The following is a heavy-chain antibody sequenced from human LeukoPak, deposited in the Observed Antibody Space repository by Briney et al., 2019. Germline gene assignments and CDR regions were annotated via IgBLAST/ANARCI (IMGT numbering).Heavy chain of an antibody. V-gene: IGHV3-21*01. J-gene: IGHJ6*03. CDR2: ISSSSSYI. Sequence: GGSLRLSCAASGFTFSSYSMNWVRQAPGKGLEWVSSISSSSSYIYYADSVKGRFTISRDNAKNSLYLQMNSLRAEDTAVYYCARDQVVPAAIDDYYYYMDVWGKGTTVTISS. CDR3: ARDQVVPAAIDDYYYYMDV. CDR1: GFTFSSYS. D-gene: IGHD2-2*01.